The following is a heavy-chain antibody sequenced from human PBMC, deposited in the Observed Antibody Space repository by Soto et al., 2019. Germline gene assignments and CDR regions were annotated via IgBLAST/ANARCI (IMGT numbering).Heavy chain of an antibody. J-gene: IGHJ4*02. CDR2: ISAYNGNT. CDR3: AHSNTYYDLWSGYLDY. D-gene: IGHD3-3*01. CDR1: GYTFTSYG. V-gene: IGHV1-18*01. Sequence: ASVKVSCKASGYTFTSYGISWVRQAPGQGLEWMGWISAYNGNTNYAQKLQGRVTMTTDTSTSTAYMELRSLRSDGTAVYYCAHSNTYYDLWSGYLDYWGQGTLVTVS.